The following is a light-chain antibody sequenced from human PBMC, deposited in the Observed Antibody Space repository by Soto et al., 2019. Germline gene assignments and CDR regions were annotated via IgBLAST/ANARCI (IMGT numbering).Light chain of an antibody. CDR3: QQYGSSTWT. CDR2: GAS. V-gene: IGKV3-20*01. CDR1: QSVSSTY. J-gene: IGKJ1*01. Sequence: EIVLTQSPGTLSLSPGERATLSCRASQSVSSTYLAWYRPKPGQAPRLLIYGASSRATGIPDRFSGSGSGTDFTLTISRLEPDDFAVYYCQQYGSSTWTFGQGTKVE.